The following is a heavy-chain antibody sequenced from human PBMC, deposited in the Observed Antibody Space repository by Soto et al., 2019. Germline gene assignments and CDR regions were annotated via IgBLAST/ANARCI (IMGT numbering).Heavy chain of an antibody. D-gene: IGHD2-2*01. Sequence: ASVKVSCKASGYTFTSYGISWVRQAPGQGLEWMGWISPYNGYTNYAQKVQGRVSMTTDTSTNTAYMELRSLRSDDTAVYYCARWHCSSTSCRSNAFDLWGQGTMVTVSS. CDR3: ARWHCSSTSCRSNAFDL. CDR1: GYTFTSYG. V-gene: IGHV1-18*01. CDR2: ISPYNGYT. J-gene: IGHJ3*01.